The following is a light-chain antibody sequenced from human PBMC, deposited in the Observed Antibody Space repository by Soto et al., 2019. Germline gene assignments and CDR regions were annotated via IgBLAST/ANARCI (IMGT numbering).Light chain of an antibody. J-gene: IGLJ2*01. CDR2: GSS. V-gene: IGLV1-40*01. CDR3: QSYDNGLSASV. CDR1: SSNIGAGHV. Sequence: QSVLTQPPSVSGAPGQRVTLSCTGSSSNIGAGHVVHWYQQFPGRAPSHLIYGSSNRPSGVPDRFSGSKSGTSASLAITGLQAEDEADYYCQSYDNGLSASVFGGGTKVTVL.